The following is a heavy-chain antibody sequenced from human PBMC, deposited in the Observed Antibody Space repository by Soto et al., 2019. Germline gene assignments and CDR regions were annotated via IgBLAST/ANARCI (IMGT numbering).Heavy chain of an antibody. CDR2: ISSTTNYI. Sequence: NPVGSLRLSCAASGFTFTRCSMNWVRQAPGKGLEWVSSISSTTNYIYYGDSMKGRFTISRDNAKNSLYLEMNSLRAEDTAVYYCARESEDLTSNFDYWGQGTLVTVSS. CDR3: ARESEDLTSNFDY. CDR1: GFTFTRCS. J-gene: IGHJ4*02. V-gene: IGHV3-21*06.